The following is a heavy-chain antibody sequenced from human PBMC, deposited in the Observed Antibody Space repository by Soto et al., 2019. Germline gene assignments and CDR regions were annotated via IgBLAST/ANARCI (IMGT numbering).Heavy chain of an antibody. CDR1: GFTFSGSA. CDR3: TNPQVYYGMDV. CDR2: IRSKANNYAT. J-gene: IGHJ6*02. V-gene: IGHV3-73*02. Sequence: EVQLVESGGGLVQPGGSLTLSCAASGFTFSGSAVHWVRQASGKGLEWVGRIRSKANNYATAYAASVQGRFTIFRDDLKNTAYLQMNSLKTEDTAVYYCTNPQVYYGMDVWGQGTTVTVSS.